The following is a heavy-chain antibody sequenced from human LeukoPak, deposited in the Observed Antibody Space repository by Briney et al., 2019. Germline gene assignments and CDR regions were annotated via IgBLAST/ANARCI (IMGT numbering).Heavy chain of an antibody. J-gene: IGHJ5*02. V-gene: IGHV1-2*02. CDR3: ARDLSQLWFGESYNWFDP. D-gene: IGHD3-10*01. CDR2: INPNSGGT. CDR1: GGTFSSYA. Sequence: ASVKVSCKASGGTFSSYAISWVRQAPGQGLEWMGWINPNSGGTNYAQKFQGRVTMTRDTSISTAYMELSRLRSDDTAVYYCARDLSQLWFGESYNWFDPWGQGTLVTVSS.